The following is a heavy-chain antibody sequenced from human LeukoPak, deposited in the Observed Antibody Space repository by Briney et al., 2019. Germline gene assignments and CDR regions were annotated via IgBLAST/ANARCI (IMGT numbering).Heavy chain of an antibody. CDR3: ARQTFTFGGLKILDS. CDR2: TYYTGTT. CDR1: GGPISGHF. D-gene: IGHD3-16*01. Sequence: SETLSLTCTVSGGPISGHFWSWIRQPPGKGLEWIGFTYYTGTTNYNPSLESRVTISLDTSKNQFSLKLTSVTAADAAVYYCARQTFTFGGLKILDSWGQGTLVTVTS. J-gene: IGHJ4*02. V-gene: IGHV4-59*11.